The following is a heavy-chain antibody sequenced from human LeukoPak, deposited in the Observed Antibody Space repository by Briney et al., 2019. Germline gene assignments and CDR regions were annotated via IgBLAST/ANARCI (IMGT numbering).Heavy chain of an antibody. D-gene: IGHD2-8*02. CDR1: GYTFTDYD. Sequence: ASVKVSCKTSGYTFTDYDITWVRQAPGRGLEWMGRVSPYNGNTYYSQRFQDRVTITKDTSTSTAYMELRSLRSDDTAVYYCARDRSGLNWFDPWGQGTLVTVSS. V-gene: IGHV1-18*01. CDR2: VSPYNGNT. J-gene: IGHJ5*02. CDR3: ARDRSGLNWFDP.